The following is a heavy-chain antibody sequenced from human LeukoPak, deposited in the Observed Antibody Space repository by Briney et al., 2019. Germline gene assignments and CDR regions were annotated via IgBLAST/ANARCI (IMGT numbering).Heavy chain of an antibody. J-gene: IGHJ4*02. CDR2: ISSGSTSI. CDR1: GFTFSSYT. CDR3: ARISPRYYYDSSGYVFDY. Sequence: GGSLRLSCAASGFTFSSYTMNWVRQAPGKGLEWVSYISSGSTSIYYADSVNGRFTISRDNAKNTLYLQMNSLRAEDTAVYYCARISPRYYYDSSGYVFDYWGQGTLVTVSS. D-gene: IGHD3-22*01. V-gene: IGHV3-48*04.